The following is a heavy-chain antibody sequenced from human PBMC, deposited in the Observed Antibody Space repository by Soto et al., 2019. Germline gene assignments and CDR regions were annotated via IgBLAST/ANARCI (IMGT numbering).Heavy chain of an antibody. CDR3: ARGTGYCSSTSCSAGNWFDP. CDR1: GYTFTSYY. D-gene: IGHD2-2*01. CDR2: INPSGGST. J-gene: IGHJ5*02. V-gene: IGHV1-46*01. Sequence: ASVKVSCKASGYTFTSYYMHWVRQAPGQGLEWMGIINPSGGSTSYAQKFQGWVTMTRDTSISTAYMELSRLRSDDTAVYYCARGTGYCSSTSCSAGNWFDPWGQGTLVTVSS.